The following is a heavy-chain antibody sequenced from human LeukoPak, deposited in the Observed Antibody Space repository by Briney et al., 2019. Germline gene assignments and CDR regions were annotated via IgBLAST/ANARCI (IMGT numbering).Heavy chain of an antibody. CDR1: GYSISSGYY. CDR3: ARDLNSIWGSYPDI. J-gene: IGHJ3*02. Sequence: SETLSLTCTVSGYSISSGYYWGWIRQPPGKGLEWIGSIYHSGSTYYNPSLKSRVTISVDTSKNQFSLKLSSVTAADTAVYYCARDLNSIWGSYPDIWGQGTMVTVSS. CDR2: IYHSGST. D-gene: IGHD3-16*01. V-gene: IGHV4-38-2*02.